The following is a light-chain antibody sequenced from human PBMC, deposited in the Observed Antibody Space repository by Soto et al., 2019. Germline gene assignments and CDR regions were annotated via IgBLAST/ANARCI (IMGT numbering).Light chain of an antibody. J-gene: IGLJ2*01. CDR1: TSNIGNNY. CDR2: DND. CDR3: GTWDSGLSAVV. V-gene: IGLV1-51*01. Sequence: QSVLTQPPSMSAAPGQKVTISCSGRTSNIGNNYVSWYQQVPGTAPKLLIYDNDKRPSGIPARFSGSKSGTSATLGITGLQTGDEADYYCGTWDSGLSAVVFGGGTKVTVL.